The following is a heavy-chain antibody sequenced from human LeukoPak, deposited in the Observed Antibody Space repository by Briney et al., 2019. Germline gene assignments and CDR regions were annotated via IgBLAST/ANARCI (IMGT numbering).Heavy chain of an antibody. J-gene: IGHJ4*02. CDR3: ARASPGY. Sequence: GGSLRLSCAAYGFTFRSYAMHWVRQAPGKGLEWVAVISYDGSNKYYADSVKGRFTISRDNSKNTLYLQMNSLRAEDTAVYYCARASPGYWGQGTLVTVSS. V-gene: IGHV3-30*04. CDR2: ISYDGSNK. CDR1: GFTFRSYA.